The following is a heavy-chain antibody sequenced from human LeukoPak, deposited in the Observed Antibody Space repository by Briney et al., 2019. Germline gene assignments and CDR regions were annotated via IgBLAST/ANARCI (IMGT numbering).Heavy chain of an antibody. CDR2: IYPGDSDT. CDR1: GYSFTSYW. CDR3: ARHAAAGTGRLDY. V-gene: IGHV5-51*01. Sequence: GESLKISFKGSGYSFTSYWIGWVRPLPGKGLEWMGIIYPGDSDTRYSPSFQGQVTISADKSISTAYLQWSSLKASDTAMYYCARHAAAGTGRLDYWGQGTLVTVSS. J-gene: IGHJ4*02. D-gene: IGHD6-13*01.